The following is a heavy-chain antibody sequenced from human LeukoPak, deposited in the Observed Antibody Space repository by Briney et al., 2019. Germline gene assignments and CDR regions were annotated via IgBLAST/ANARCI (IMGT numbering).Heavy chain of an antibody. J-gene: IGHJ4*02. CDR2: IYYSGST. CDR1: GGSISSYY. CDR3: ARGYSGYEGGWFNFDY. D-gene: IGHD5-12*01. V-gene: IGHV4-59*08. Sequence: SETLSLTCTVSGGSISSYYWSWIRQPPAKGLEWSGDIYYSGSTNYNPSLKSRVTISVDTSKNQCSLKLSSVTAADTAVYYCARGYSGYEGGWFNFDYWGQGTLVTVSS.